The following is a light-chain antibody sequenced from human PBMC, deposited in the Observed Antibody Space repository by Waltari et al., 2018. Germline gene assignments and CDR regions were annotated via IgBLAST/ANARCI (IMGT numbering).Light chain of an antibody. V-gene: IGKV3-20*01. CDR3: QKYSTSPLT. CDR1: QSVSSY. Sequence: LILTQSPATLSLSPGERATLSCRASQSVSSYLAWYQQKPGQAPRLLIYGASSRATGIPDRFSGSGSETEFTLTISSLEPEDFAVYYCQKYSTSPLTFGGGTKVEIK. J-gene: IGKJ4*01. CDR2: GAS.